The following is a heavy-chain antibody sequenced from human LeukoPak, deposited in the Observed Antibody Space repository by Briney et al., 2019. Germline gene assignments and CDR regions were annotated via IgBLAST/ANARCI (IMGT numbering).Heavy chain of an antibody. V-gene: IGHV3-66*01. J-gene: IGHJ4*02. CDR3: ARDSVVIAIPFDY. CDR2: IYSGGST. CDR1: GFTVSSNY. Sequence: GGSLRLSCAASGFTVSSNYMSWVRQAPGKGLEWVSVIYSGGSTYYADSVKGRFTISRDNSKNTLYLQMNSLRAEDTALYYCARDSVVIAIPFDYWGQGTLVTVSS. D-gene: IGHD2-21*01.